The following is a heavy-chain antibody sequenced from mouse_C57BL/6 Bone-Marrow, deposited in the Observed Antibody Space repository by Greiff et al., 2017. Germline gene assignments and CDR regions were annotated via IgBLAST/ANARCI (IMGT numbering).Heavy chain of an antibody. V-gene: IGHV6-3*01. J-gene: IGHJ3*01. CDR2: IRLKSDNYAT. D-gene: IGHD2-3*01. Sequence: EVMLVESGGGLVQPGGSMTLSCVASGFTFSNYWMNWVRQSPEKGLEWVAQIRLKSDNYATHYAESVKGRFTISRDDSKSSVYLQMNNLRAEDTGIYYCTAHDGYYPAWFAYWGQGTLVTVSA. CDR3: TAHDGYYPAWFAY. CDR1: GFTFSNYW.